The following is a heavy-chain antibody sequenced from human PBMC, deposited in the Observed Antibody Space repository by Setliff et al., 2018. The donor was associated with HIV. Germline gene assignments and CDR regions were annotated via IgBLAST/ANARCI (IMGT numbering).Heavy chain of an antibody. CDR1: GFTFSSYA. CDR3: AREYSGSYFFDY. CDR2: ISGSGGST. V-gene: IGHV3-23*01. Sequence: GGSLRLSCVASGFTFSSYAMSWVRQAPGKGLEWVSGISGSGGSTYYADSVKGRFTISRDNSKNTLYLQMNSLRAQDTAVYYCAREYSGSYFFDYWGQGTLVTVSS. D-gene: IGHD1-26*01. J-gene: IGHJ4*02.